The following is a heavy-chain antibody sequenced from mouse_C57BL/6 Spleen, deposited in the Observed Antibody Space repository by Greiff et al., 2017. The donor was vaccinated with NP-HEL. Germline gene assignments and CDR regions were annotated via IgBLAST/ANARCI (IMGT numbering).Heavy chain of an antibody. CDR1: GYTFTSYG. V-gene: IGHV1-81*01. Sequence: VQLVESGAELARPGASVKLSCKASGYTFTSYGISWVKQRTGQGLEWIGEIYPRSGNTYYNETFKGKATLPADKSSSTAYMELRSLAAEVSAVYFCARRRDDYGYFDVWGTGTTVTVSS. J-gene: IGHJ1*03. CDR3: ARRRDDYGYFDV. CDR2: IYPRSGNT. D-gene: IGHD2-3*01.